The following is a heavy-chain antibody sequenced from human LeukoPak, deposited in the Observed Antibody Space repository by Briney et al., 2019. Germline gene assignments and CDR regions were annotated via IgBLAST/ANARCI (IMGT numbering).Heavy chain of an antibody. J-gene: IGHJ4*02. CDR1: GGSISSYY. D-gene: IGHD4-17*01. Sequence: SETLSLTCTVSGGSISSYYWSWIRQPPGKGLEWIGYIYYSGSTNYNPSLKSRVTISVDTSKNQFSLKLSSVTAADTAVYYCARMRPAVRDFDYWGQGTLVTVSS. CDR2: IYYSGST. V-gene: IGHV4-59*01. CDR3: ARMRPAVRDFDY.